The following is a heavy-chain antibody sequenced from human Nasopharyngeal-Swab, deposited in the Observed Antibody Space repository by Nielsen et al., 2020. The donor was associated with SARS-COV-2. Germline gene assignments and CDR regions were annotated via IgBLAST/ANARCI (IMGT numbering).Heavy chain of an antibody. J-gene: IGHJ6*03. CDR3: AKALVPGYYYYYMDV. CDR2: IRSKANSYET. Sequence: GGSLRLSCAASGFTFSGSAMHWVRQASGKGLEWVGRIRSKANSYETAYAASVKGRFTISRDNAQNSLYLHINRLRAEDTALYYCAKALVPGYYYYYMDVWGKGTTVTVSS. CDR1: GFTFSGSA. V-gene: IGHV3-73*01.